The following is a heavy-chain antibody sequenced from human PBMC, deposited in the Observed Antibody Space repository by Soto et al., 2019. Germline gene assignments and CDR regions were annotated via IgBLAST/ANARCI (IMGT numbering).Heavy chain of an antibody. V-gene: IGHV4-30-2*01. CDR1: GASITYGGYS. J-gene: IGHJ4*02. CDR3: ARGGGSDSFDY. D-gene: IGHD1-26*01. CDR2: INHLETT. Sequence: QLQLHESGSGLVKPSQTLSLTYTVSGASITYGGYSWSWIRQTPGKGLEWIGYINHLETTFYNPSFESRLTLSIDRAKNQFSLNLHSMSAADRAVYFCARGGGSDSFDYWGQGILVTVSS.